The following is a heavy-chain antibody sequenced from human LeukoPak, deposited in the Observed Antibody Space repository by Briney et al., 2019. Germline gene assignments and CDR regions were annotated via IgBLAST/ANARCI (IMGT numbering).Heavy chain of an antibody. CDR3: AGYCSSTSCYGGPDAFDI. J-gene: IGHJ3*02. D-gene: IGHD2-2*01. CDR1: GYTFTSYD. V-gene: IGHV1-8*01. CDR2: MNPNSGNT. Sequence: GASVKVSCKASGYTFTSYDINWVRQATGQGLEWMGWMNPNSGNTGYAQKFQGRVTMTRNTSISTAYMELSSLRSEDTAVYYRAGYCSSTSCYGGPDAFDIWGQGTMVTVSS.